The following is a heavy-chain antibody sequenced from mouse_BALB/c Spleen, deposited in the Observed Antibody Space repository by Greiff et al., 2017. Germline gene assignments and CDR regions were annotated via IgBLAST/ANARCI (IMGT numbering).Heavy chain of an antibody. CDR3: ARYGATAMDY. CDR1: GYTFTSYT. D-gene: IGHD3-1*01. Sequence: QVQLKQSAAELARPGASVKMSCKASGYTFTSYTMHWVKQRPGQGLEWIGYINPSSGYTEYNQKFKDKTTLTVDESSSTAYMQLSSLTSEDSAVYYCARYGATAMDYWGQGTSVTVSS. CDR2: INPSSGYT. V-gene: IGHV1-4*02. J-gene: IGHJ4*01.